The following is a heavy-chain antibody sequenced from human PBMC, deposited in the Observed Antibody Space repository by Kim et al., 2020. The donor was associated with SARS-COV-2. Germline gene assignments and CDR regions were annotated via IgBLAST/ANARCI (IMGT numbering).Heavy chain of an antibody. V-gene: IGHV4-39*01. Sequence: YYNPAPKDRVTISVDASKNQFSLTLGSVTAADTAVYYCARFYDSSGYSDYWGQGTLFTVSS. CDR3: ARFYDSSGYSDY. D-gene: IGHD3-22*01. J-gene: IGHJ4*02.